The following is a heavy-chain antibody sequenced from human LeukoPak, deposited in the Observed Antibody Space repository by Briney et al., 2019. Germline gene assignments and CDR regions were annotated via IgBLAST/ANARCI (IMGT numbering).Heavy chain of an antibody. CDR2: IKQDGSEK. Sequence: PGGSLRLSCAASGFAFSNYWMSWVRQAPGKGLEWVANIKQDGSEKYYVDSVKGRFTISRDNAKNSLYLQMNSLRAEDTAVYYCARDLMDYYDSSGYGQDYWGQGTLVTVSS. J-gene: IGHJ4*02. CDR3: ARDLMDYYDSSGYGQDY. D-gene: IGHD3-22*01. CDR1: GFAFSNYW. V-gene: IGHV3-7*01.